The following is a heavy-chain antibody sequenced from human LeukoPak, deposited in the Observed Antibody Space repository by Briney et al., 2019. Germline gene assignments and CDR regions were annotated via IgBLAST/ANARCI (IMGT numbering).Heavy chain of an antibody. Sequence: SETLSPTCAVYGGSFSGHYWSWIRQPPGKGLEWIGGINHSGSTNYNPSLKSRVTISVDTSKNQFSLKLSSVTAADTAVYYCARDRGSSSRWSDYWGQGTLVTVSS. CDR3: ARDRGSSSRWSDY. J-gene: IGHJ4*02. CDR2: INHSGST. CDR1: GGSFSGHY. D-gene: IGHD6-13*01. V-gene: IGHV4-34*01.